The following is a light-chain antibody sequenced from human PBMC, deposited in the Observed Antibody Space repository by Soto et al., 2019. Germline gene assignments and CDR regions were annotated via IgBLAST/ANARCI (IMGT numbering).Light chain of an antibody. Sequence: EIVMTQSPATLSVSPGERATLSCRASQSVNINLAWYQQKPGQAPRLLIYDASTRATGIPARFSGSGSGTEFTLTLSSLQSENFAVYYCQQYNDWPQTFGGGTKVEIK. CDR2: DAS. CDR1: QSVNIN. J-gene: IGKJ4*01. V-gene: IGKV3D-15*01. CDR3: QQYNDWPQT.